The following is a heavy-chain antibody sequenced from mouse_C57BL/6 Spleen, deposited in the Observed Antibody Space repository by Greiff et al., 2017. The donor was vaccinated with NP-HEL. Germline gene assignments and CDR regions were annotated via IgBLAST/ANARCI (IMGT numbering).Heavy chain of an antibody. Sequence: QVQLQQPGAELVRPGSSVKLSCKASGYTFTSYWMHWVKQRPIQGLEWIGNIDPSDSETHYNQKFKDKATLTVDKSSSTAYMQLSSLTSEDSAVYYCARRGLRGYFGDWGQGPTLTVSS. D-gene: IGHD2-4*01. CDR2: IDPSDSET. V-gene: IGHV1-52*01. CDR3: ARRGLRGYFGD. J-gene: IGHJ2*01. CDR1: GYTFTSYW.